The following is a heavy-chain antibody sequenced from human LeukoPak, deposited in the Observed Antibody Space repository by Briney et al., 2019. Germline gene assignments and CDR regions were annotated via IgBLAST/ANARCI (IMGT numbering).Heavy chain of an antibody. D-gene: IGHD2-21*02. Sequence: SETLSLTCTVSGGSISSGYYWSWIRQPPGQGLEWIGEINHSGSTNYNPSLKSRVTISVDTSKNQFSLKLSSVTAADTAVHYCARVEVTPLYYFDYWGQGTLVTVSS. CDR3: ARVEVTPLYYFDY. CDR1: GGSISSGYY. V-gene: IGHV4-34*01. J-gene: IGHJ4*02. CDR2: INHSGST.